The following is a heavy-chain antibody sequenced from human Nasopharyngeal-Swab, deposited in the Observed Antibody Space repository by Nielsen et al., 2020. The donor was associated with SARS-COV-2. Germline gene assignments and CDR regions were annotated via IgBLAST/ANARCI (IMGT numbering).Heavy chain of an antibody. CDR2: INPSGGST. CDR3: ARYSCSSTSCLYYFDY. CDR1: GYTFTSYY. D-gene: IGHD2-2*01. Sequence: ASVKVSCKASGYTFTSYYMHWVRQAPGQGLEWMGIINPSGGSTSYAQKFQGRVTMTRDTSTSTVYMELSSLRSEDTAVYYCARYSCSSTSCLYYFDYWGQGTLVTVSS. J-gene: IGHJ4*02. V-gene: IGHV1-46*01.